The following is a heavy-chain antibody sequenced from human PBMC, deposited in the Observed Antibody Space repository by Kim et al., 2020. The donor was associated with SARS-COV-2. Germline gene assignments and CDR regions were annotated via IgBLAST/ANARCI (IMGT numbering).Heavy chain of an antibody. Sequence: ASVKVSCKASGYTFTNNAISWVRQAPGQGLEWMGWINIDTGNQTYAQAFTRRFVFSVDTSVTTAYLQISSLEAEDTALYYCSRVIWGTYRYTDYWGQGTLGTVSS. CDR3: SRVIWGTYRYTDY. J-gene: IGHJ4*02. D-gene: IGHD3-16*02. CDR2: INIDTGNQ. V-gene: IGHV7-4-1*02. CDR1: GYTFTNNA.